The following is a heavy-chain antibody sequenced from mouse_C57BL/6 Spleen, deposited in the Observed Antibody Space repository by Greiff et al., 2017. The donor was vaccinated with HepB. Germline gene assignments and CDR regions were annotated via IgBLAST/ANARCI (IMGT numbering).Heavy chain of an antibody. V-gene: IGHV1-15*01. CDR2: IDPETGGT. Sequence: QVQLKQSGAELVRPGASVTLSCKASGYTFTDYEMHWVKQTPVHGLEWIGAIDPETGGTAYNQKFKGKAILTADKSSSTAYMELRSLTSEDSAVYYCTRCATTVVDSMDYWGQGTSVTVSS. CDR3: TRCATTVVDSMDY. D-gene: IGHD1-1*01. CDR1: GYTFTDYE. J-gene: IGHJ4*01.